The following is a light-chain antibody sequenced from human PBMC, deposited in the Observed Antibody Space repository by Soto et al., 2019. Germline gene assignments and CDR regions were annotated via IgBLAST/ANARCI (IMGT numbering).Light chain of an antibody. J-gene: IGLJ2*01. CDR2: DNT. CDR3: GTWDSSLSAVV. V-gene: IGLV1-51*01. Sequence: QSVLTQPPSVSAAPGQQVTISCSGSISNIGSNYVSWYQQLPVTAPKVLIYDNTKRPSGIPDRLSGSKSGTSATLGITGLQTGDEADYYCGTWDSSLSAVVFGGGTKLTVL. CDR1: ISNIGSNY.